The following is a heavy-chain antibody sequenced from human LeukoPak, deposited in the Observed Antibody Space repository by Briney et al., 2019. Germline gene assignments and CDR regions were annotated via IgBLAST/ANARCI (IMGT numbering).Heavy chain of an antibody. CDR3: AKGLWYYDFWSGYYFNRLFDY. Sequence: GGSLRLSCAASGFTFSSYGMHWVRQAPGKGLEWVAVISYDGSNKYYADSVKGRFTISRDNSKNTLYLQMNSLRAEDTAVYYCAKGLWYYDFWSGYYFNRLFDYWGQRTLVTVSS. V-gene: IGHV3-30*18. CDR2: ISYDGSNK. CDR1: GFTFSSYG. D-gene: IGHD3-3*01. J-gene: IGHJ4*02.